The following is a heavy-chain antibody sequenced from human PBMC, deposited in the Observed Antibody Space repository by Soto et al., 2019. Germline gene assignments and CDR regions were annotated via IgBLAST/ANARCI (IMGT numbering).Heavy chain of an antibody. D-gene: IGHD3-22*01. CDR3: ATAHYSTYYYDSSDLDY. CDR2: IKSKTDAGTT. J-gene: IGHJ4*02. Sequence: EVQLVESGGGLVKPGGSLRLSCAASGFTFSNAWMNWVRQAPGKGLEWVGRIKSKTDAGTTDYVAPVKGRFTISRDDSKNTLYLQMDSLKTEDTAVYYCATAHYSTYYYDSSDLDYWGQGTLVTVSS. V-gene: IGHV3-15*01. CDR1: GFTFSNAW.